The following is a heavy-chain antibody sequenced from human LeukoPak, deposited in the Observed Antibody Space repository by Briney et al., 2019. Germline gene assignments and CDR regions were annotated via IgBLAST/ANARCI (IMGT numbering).Heavy chain of an antibody. J-gene: IGHJ4*02. CDR2: ISSSGSTI. CDR3: AKGGPRGVNPNDY. CDR1: GFTFSSYE. V-gene: IGHV3-48*03. D-gene: IGHD3-10*01. Sequence: SGGSLRLSCAASGFTFSSYEMNWVRQAPGKGLEWVSYISSSGSTIYYADSVKGRFTISRDNAKNSLYLQMNSLRAEDTAVYYCAKGGPRGVNPNDYWGQGTLVTVSS.